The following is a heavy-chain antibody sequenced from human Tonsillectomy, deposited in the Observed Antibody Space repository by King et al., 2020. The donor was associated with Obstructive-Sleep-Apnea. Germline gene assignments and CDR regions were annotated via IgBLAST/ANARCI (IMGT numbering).Heavy chain of an antibody. Sequence: LQLQESGPGLVKPSETLSLTCTVSGGSVRGSPYYWGWIRQPPGKGLEWIGSIFYSGSPYSNSSLKSRVTISVDTSRNQFSLKLTSVTAADTAVYYCARARGGSGWSGAFDVWGRGTLVTVSS. V-gene: IGHV4-39*07. J-gene: IGHJ2*01. D-gene: IGHD6-19*01. CDR3: ARARGGSGWSGAFDV. CDR1: GGSVRGSPYY. CDR2: IFYSGSP.